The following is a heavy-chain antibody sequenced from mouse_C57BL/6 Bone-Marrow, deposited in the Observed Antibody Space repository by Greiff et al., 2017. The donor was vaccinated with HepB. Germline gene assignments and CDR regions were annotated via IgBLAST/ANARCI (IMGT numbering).Heavy chain of an antibody. CDR3: TYPHIYYYGSKGY. CDR1: GFNIKDDY. D-gene: IGHD1-1*01. CDR2: IDPENGDT. J-gene: IGHJ2*01. Sequence: EVKLQESGAELVRPGASVKLSCTASGFNIKDDYMHWVKQRPEQGLEWIGWIDPENGDTEYASKFQGKATITADTSSNTAYLQLSSLTSEDTAVYYCTYPHIYYYGSKGYWGQGTTLTVSS. V-gene: IGHV14-4*01.